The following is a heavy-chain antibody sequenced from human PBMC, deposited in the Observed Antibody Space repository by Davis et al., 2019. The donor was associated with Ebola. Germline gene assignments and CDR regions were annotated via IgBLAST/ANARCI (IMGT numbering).Heavy chain of an antibody. CDR2: IKQDGSEK. CDR3: AKSGLSFGVVKYHYGMDV. Sequence: GESLKISCAASGFNFGDDWMSWVRQVPGRRPEWVASIKQDGSEKYYVDSVKGRFAISRDNAKKSFYLQMNSLRGEDTAVYYCAKSGLSFGVVKYHYGMDVWGKGTTVTVSS. J-gene: IGHJ6*04. D-gene: IGHD3-3*01. CDR1: GFNFGDDW. V-gene: IGHV3-7*03.